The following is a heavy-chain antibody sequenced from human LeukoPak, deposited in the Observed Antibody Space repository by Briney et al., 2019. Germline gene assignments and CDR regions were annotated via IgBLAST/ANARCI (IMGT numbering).Heavy chain of an antibody. V-gene: IGHV3-30*02. CDR2: IHYDGSNK. CDR3: ARDRGRYHMDV. Sequence: GGSLRFSCAASGFTFSDYDMHWVRQAPGKGLEWVVFIHYDGSNKYYADSVKGRFTISRDNSKNTLYLQMNSLRAEDTAVYYCARDRGRYHMDVWGKGTTVTISS. CDR1: GFTFSDYD. J-gene: IGHJ6*03. D-gene: IGHD6-25*01.